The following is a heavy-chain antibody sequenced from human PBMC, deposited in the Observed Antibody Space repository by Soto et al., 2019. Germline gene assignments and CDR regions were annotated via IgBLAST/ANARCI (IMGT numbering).Heavy chain of an antibody. CDR1: GGTFNSYA. CDR2: IIPIFGTA. V-gene: IGHV1-69*12. Sequence: QVQLVQSGAEVKKPGSSVKVSCKASGGTFNSYAISWVRQAPGQGLELMGGIIPIFGTAKYAQKFQGRVTITADESTSTAYMELSSLRSEDTAVYYCARPMRYYYDSSGQSAWFDPWGQGTLVTVSS. D-gene: IGHD3-22*01. CDR3: ARPMRYYYDSSGQSAWFDP. J-gene: IGHJ5*02.